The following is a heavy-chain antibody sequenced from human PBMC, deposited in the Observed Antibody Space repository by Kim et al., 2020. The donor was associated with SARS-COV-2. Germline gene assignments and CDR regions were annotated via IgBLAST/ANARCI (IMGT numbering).Heavy chain of an antibody. CDR1: GGSISSSNW. D-gene: IGHD2-2*01. Sequence: SETLSLTCAVSGGSISSSNWWSWVRQPPGKGLEWIGEIYHSGSTNYNPSLKSRVTISVDKSKNQFSLKLSSVTAADTAVYYCASTYCSSTSCYYYYYGMDVWAKGPRSPSP. CDR3: ASTYCSSTSCYYYYYGMDV. J-gene: IGHJ6*02. V-gene: IGHV4-4*02. CDR2: IYHSGST.